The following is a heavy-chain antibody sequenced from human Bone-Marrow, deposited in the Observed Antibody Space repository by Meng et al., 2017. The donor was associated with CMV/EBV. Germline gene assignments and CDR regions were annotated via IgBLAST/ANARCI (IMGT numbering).Heavy chain of an antibody. Sequence: GESLKISCAASGFTFSSNDMHWVRQTTGKGLEWVSAIGTAGDTYYPGSVKGRFTISRENAKNSFYLQMNSLRAGDTAVYYCARDPGGYSVNDGVGSYFDYWGQGTLVTVSS. J-gene: IGHJ4*02. V-gene: IGHV3-13*01. D-gene: IGHD5/OR15-5a*01. CDR3: ARDPGGYSVNDGVGSYFDY. CDR1: GFTFSSND. CDR2: IGTAGDT.